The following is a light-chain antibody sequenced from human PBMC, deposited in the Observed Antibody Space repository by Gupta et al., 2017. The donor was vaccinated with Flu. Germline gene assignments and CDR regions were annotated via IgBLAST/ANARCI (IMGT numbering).Light chain of an antibody. CDR3: CSYAGSVYV. CDR2: DVS. CDR1: SSDVGGYNY. J-gene: IGLJ1*01. V-gene: IGLV2-11*01. Sequence: QSALTQPRSVSGSPGPSVTISCPGTSSDVGGYNYVSWYQQHPGKAPKLMIYDVSKRPSGVPDRFSGSKSGNTASLTISGLQAEDEADYYCCSYAGSVYVFGTGTKVTVL.